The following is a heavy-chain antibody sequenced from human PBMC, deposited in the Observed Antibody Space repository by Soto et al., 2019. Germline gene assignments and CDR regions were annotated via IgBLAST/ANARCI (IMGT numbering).Heavy chain of an antibody. V-gene: IGHV3-48*02. D-gene: IGHD2-2*01. Sequence: EVQLVESGGGLVQPGGSLRLSCAASGFTFSTYSMAWVRQAPGKGLEWVSYISSSSGSIYYADSVKGRFTISRDNAKNSQYLQMNSLRDEDTAVYYCARGIKYQVLTPCYFDYWGQGTLVTVSS. J-gene: IGHJ4*02. CDR1: GFTFSTYS. CDR2: ISSSSGSI. CDR3: ARGIKYQVLTPCYFDY.